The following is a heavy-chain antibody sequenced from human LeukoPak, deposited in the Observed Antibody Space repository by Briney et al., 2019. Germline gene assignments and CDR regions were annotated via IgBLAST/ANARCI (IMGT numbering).Heavy chain of an antibody. V-gene: IGHV3-30*04. Sequence: PGGSLRLSCAASGFTFSSYAMHWVRQAPGKGLEWVAVISYDGSNKYYADSVKGRFTISRDNSKNTLYLQMNSLRAEDTAVYYCASYSMTKSYFDYWGQGTLVTVSS. J-gene: IGHJ4*02. CDR1: GFTFSSYA. CDR3: ASYSMTKSYFDY. CDR2: ISYDGSNK. D-gene: IGHD2-15*01.